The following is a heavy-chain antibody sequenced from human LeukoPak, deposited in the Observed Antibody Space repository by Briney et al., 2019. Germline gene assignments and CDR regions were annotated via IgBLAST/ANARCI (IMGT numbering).Heavy chain of an antibody. CDR2: ISGSGTTT. V-gene: IGHV3-23*01. J-gene: IGHJ4*02. CDR3: ARDWDAPLDY. D-gene: IGHD1-26*01. Sequence: GGSLRLSCAASGFTFRSYAMSWVRQAPGKGLEWVSTISGSGTTTDYADSVKGRFTISRDNAKNSLYLQMNSLRAEDTAVYYCARDWDAPLDYWGQGTLVTVSS. CDR1: GFTFRSYA.